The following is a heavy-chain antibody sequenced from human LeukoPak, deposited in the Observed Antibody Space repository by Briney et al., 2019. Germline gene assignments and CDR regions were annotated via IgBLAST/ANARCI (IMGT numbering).Heavy chain of an antibody. CDR3: AREGTAGTNLNWFDS. V-gene: IGHV4-59*01. J-gene: IGHJ5*01. CDR2: IHYSGNT. CDR1: GGSISTYY. Sequence: PSETLSLTCSVSGGSISTYYWSWIRQPPGKGLEWIGYIHYSGNTNYNPSLKSRVTISVDTSKNQFSLKVSSVTAADTAVYYCAREGTAGTNLNWFDSWGQGTLATVSS. D-gene: IGHD1-1*01.